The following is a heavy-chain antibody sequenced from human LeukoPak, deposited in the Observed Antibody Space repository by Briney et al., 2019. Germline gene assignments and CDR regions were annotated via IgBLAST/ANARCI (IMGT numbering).Heavy chain of an antibody. CDR3: ARDNDGSGSYDYYYMDV. CDR1: GFTFSSYS. D-gene: IGHD3-10*01. V-gene: IGHV3-48*01. Sequence: GGSLRLSCAASGFTFSSYSMNWVRQAPGKGLEWVSYISSSSSTIYYADSVKGRFTISRDNAKNSLYLQMNSLRAEDTAVYYCARDNDGSGSYDYYYMDVWGKGTTVTVSS. J-gene: IGHJ6*03. CDR2: ISSSSSTI.